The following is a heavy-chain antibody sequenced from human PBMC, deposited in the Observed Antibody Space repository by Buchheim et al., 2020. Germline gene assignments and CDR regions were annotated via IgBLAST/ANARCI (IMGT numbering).Heavy chain of an antibody. CDR2: FYHSGGT. CDR1: GYSISSGYY. D-gene: IGHD2-15*01. V-gene: IGHV4-38-2*02. J-gene: IGHJ4*02. Sequence: QVQLQESGPGLVKPSETLSLTCTVSGYSISSGYYWGWIRQPPGKGLEWIGSFYHSGGTYYNPSLKSRVTISVDRSKNQFSPRLNSVTAADTAVYYCARGVGGNSGYWGQGTL. CDR3: ARGVGGNSGY.